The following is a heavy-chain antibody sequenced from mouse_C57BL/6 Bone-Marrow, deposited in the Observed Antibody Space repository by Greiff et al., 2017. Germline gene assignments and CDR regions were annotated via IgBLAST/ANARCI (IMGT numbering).Heavy chain of an antibody. J-gene: IGHJ4*01. CDR2: FYPGSGSI. V-gene: IGHV1-62-2*01. Sequence: VQLQQSGAELVKPGASVKLSCKASGYTFTEYTIHWVKQRSGQGLEWIGWFYPGSGSIKYNEKFKDKATLTADKSSSTVYMELSRLTSEDSAVYFCARHGGAYYYDRCYAMDYWGQGTSVTVSS. CDR3: ARHGGAYYYDRCYAMDY. D-gene: IGHD1-1*01. CDR1: GYTFTEYT.